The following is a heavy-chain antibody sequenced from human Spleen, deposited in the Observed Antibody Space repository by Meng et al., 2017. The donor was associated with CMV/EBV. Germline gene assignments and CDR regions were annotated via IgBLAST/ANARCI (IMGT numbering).Heavy chain of an antibody. J-gene: IGHJ4*02. CDR1: GYTFTAHY. CDR3: AGGSSNWGSG. V-gene: IGHV1-2*02. D-gene: IGHD7-27*01. CDR2: IHPHRGDT. Sequence: ASVKVSCKASGYTFTAHYFHWVRQAPGQGLEWMGWIHPHRGDTNYAQQFQGRVTMTRDTSISTAYMELSRLRSDDTAVYYCAGGSSNWGSGWGQGTLVTVSS.